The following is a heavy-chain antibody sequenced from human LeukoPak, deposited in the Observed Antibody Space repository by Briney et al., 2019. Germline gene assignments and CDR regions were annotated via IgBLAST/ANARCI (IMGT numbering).Heavy chain of an antibody. Sequence: GASVEVSCKASGGTFSSYAISWVRQAPGQGLEWMGRINRIFGTVNYAQKFQGRVTITTDESTSTAYMEVSSLRSEDTAVYYCARDRGGLRLGELSLYPFDYWGQGTLVTVSS. CDR1: GGTFSSYA. CDR3: ARDRGGLRLGELSLYPFDY. V-gene: IGHV1-69*05. J-gene: IGHJ4*02. D-gene: IGHD3-16*02. CDR2: INRIFGTV.